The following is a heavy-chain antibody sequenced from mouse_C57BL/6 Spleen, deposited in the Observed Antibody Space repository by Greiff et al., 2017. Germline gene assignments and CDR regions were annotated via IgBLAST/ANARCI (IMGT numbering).Heavy chain of an antibody. CDR3: ARRNYVDFAMDY. D-gene: IGHD1-1*01. V-gene: IGHV1-50*01. CDR2: IDPSDSYT. J-gene: IGHJ2*01. Sequence: QVQLQQPGAELVKPGASVKLSCKASGYTFTSYWMQWVKQRPGLGLEWIGEIDPSDSYTNYNQQFKGKATLTVDTSSSTAYMQLSNLTSEDSAVYYCARRNYVDFAMDYWGQGTTLTVSS. CDR1: GYTFTSYW.